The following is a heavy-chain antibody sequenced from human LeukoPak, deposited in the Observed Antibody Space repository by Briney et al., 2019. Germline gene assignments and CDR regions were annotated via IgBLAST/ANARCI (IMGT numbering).Heavy chain of an antibody. CDR3: ARLELSASLDY. Sequence: PGGSLRLSCAASGLTLSSYWMHWVRQAPGKGLVWVSRINSDGSSTSYADSVKGRFTISRDNAKNTLYLQMNGLRAEDTAVYYCARLELSASLDYWGQGTLVTVSS. J-gene: IGHJ4*02. D-gene: IGHD3-10*01. CDR2: INSDGSST. V-gene: IGHV3-74*01. CDR1: GLTLSSYW.